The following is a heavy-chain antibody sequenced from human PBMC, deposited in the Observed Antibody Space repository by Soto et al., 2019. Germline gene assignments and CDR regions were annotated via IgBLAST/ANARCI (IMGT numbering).Heavy chain of an antibody. J-gene: IGHJ4*02. V-gene: IGHV4-61*01. CDR2: IYYSGST. CDR3: ARADYYGSGNN. CDR1: GGSVSSGSYY. Sequence: KPSETLSLTCTVSGGSVSSGSYYWSWIRQPPGKGLEWIGYIYYSGSTNYNPSLKSRVTISVDTSKNQFSLKLSSATAADTAVYYCARADYYGSGNNWGQGTLVTVSS. D-gene: IGHD3-10*01.